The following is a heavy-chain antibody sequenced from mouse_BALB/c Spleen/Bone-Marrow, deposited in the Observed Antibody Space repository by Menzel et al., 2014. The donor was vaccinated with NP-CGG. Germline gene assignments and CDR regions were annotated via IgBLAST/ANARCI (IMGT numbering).Heavy chain of an antibody. V-gene: IGHV14-3*02. CDR1: GFNIKDTY. J-gene: IGHJ3*01. CDR3: AGDGAY. CDR2: IDPANGNT. Sequence: EVKLVESGAELVKPGASVKLSCTASGFNIKDTYMHWVKQRPEQGLERIGRIDPANGNTKYDPKFQGKAAITADTSSNTAYLQLSSLTSEDTAVYYCAGDGAYWGQGTLVTVSA. D-gene: IGHD3-3*01.